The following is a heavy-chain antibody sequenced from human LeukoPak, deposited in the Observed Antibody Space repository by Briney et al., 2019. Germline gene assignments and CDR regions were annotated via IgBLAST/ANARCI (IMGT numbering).Heavy chain of an antibody. D-gene: IGHD6-19*01. Sequence: ASVKVSCKASGYTFTSYAMHWVRQAPGQGLEWMGWISAYNGNTNYAQKLQGRVTMTTDTSTSTAYMELRSLRSDDTAVYYCARLYSSGWYWFDPWGQGTLVTVSS. CDR2: ISAYNGNT. J-gene: IGHJ5*02. CDR1: GYTFTSYA. V-gene: IGHV1-18*01. CDR3: ARLYSSGWYWFDP.